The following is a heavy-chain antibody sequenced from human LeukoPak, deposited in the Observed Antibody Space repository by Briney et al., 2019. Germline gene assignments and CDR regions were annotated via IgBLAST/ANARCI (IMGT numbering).Heavy chain of an antibody. V-gene: IGHV1-46*01. D-gene: IGHD1-26*01. CDR3: ARDVGATYHFDY. CDR1: GYTLTSYY. J-gene: IGHJ4*02. Sequence: GASVKVSCTASGYTLTSYYIHWVRQAPGQGLEWMGIVNPSGGATSYAQEFQGRVTMTRDTSTATVYMELSSLRSEDTAVYYCARDVGATYHFDYWGQGTVVTVSS. CDR2: VNPSGGAT.